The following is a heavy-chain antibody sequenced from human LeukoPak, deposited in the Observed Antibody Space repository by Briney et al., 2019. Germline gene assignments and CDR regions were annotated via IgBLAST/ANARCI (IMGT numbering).Heavy chain of an antibody. CDR2: ISSSGSTI. J-gene: IGHJ6*04. Sequence: GGSLRLSCTPSGFTFSNYGMHWVRQAPGKGLEWVSYISSSGSTIYYADSVKGRFTISRDNAKNSLYLQMSSLRAEDTAVYYCAELGITMIGGVWGKGTTVTISS. D-gene: IGHD3-10*02. CDR3: AELGITMIGGV. CDR1: GFTFSNYG. V-gene: IGHV3-48*04.